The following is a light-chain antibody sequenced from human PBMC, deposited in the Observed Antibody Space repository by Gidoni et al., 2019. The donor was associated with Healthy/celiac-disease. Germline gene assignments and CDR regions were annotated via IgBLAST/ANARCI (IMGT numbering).Light chain of an antibody. V-gene: IGKV1-39*01. CDR3: QQSYNTPQT. J-gene: IGKJ1*01. CDR1: QSISSY. Sequence: DIQLTQSPSSLSASVGDRVTITCRASQSISSYLNWYQQKPGKAPKLLIYAASSLQSGVPSRFSGSGSGTDFTLTISSRQPEDFATYYCQQSYNTPQTFGQGTKVEIK. CDR2: AAS.